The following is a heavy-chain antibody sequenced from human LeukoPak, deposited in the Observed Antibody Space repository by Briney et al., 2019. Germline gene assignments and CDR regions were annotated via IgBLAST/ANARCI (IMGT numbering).Heavy chain of an antibody. D-gene: IGHD6-13*01. J-gene: IGHJ4*02. V-gene: IGHV3-30-3*01. Sequence: QTGGSLRLSCAASGFTFSSYAMHWVRQAPGKGLEWVAVISYDGSNKYYADSVKGRFTISRDNSKNTLYLQMNSLRAEDTAVYYCARANSSLDYWGQGTLVTVSS. CDR2: ISYDGSNK. CDR1: GFTFSSYA. CDR3: ARANSSLDY.